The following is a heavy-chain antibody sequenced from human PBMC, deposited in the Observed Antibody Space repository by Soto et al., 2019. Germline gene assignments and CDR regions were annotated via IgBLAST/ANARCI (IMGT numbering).Heavy chain of an antibody. V-gene: IGHV3-21*01. CDR1: GFTFSSYS. D-gene: IGHD2-2*01. Sequence: EVQLVESRGGLVKPGGSLRLSCAASGFTFSSYSMIWVRQAPGKGLEWVSSITSSTSYIYYADSVKGRFTISRDNAKNSLYLQMNSLRAEDTAVYYCARFGSGYHLDYWGQGTLVTVSS. CDR3: ARFGSGYHLDY. CDR2: ITSSTSYI. J-gene: IGHJ4*02.